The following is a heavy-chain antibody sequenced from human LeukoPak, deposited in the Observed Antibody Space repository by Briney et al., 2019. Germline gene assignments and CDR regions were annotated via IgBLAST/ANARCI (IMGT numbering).Heavy chain of an antibody. V-gene: IGHV3-30*03. Sequence: GGSLRLSCAASGFTFRNYGMQWVRETPGEGLEWVTLISYDGSDKYYADSVKGRFSISRDNSKNTLYLQMNSLRAEDTAVYYCASLRSGSGTFYNDYWGQGTLVTVSS. J-gene: IGHJ4*02. CDR2: ISYDGSDK. CDR3: ASLRSGSGTFYNDY. D-gene: IGHD3-10*01. CDR1: GFTFRNYG.